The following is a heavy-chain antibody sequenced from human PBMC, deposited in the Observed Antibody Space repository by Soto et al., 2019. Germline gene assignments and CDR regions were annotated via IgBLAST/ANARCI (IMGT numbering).Heavy chain of an antibody. J-gene: IGHJ6*02. V-gene: IGHV1-69*01. CDR2: IIPIFGTA. CDR3: ARRRDTTLGELPRTYYYYYGMDV. CDR1: GGTFSSYA. D-gene: IGHD3-10*01. Sequence: QVQLVQSGAEVKKPGSSVKVSCKASGGTFSSYAISWVRQAPGQGLEWMGGIIPIFGTANYAQKFQGRVTITAAESTSTAYMELSSLRSEHTAVYYCARRRDTTLGELPRTYYYYYGMDVWGQGTTVTVSS.